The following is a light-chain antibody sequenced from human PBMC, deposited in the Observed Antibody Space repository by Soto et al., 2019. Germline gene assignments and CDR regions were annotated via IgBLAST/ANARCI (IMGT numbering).Light chain of an antibody. CDR3: QQYDSSWT. CDR2: DIS. Sequence: EIVLTQSPDTLSLSPGERATLSCRASQRVPSNFLAWYQQKPGQAPILLIYDISRRATGIPDRFSGSGSGTDFTLTISRLEPEDFAVYYCQQYDSSWTFGQGTTVEI. CDR1: QRVPSNF. V-gene: IGKV3-20*01. J-gene: IGKJ1*01.